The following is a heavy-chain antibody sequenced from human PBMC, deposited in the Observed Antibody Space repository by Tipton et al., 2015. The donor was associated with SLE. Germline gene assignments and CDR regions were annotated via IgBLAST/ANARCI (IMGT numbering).Heavy chain of an antibody. V-gene: IGHV4-34*01. CDR2: IDHTGST. CDR3: AKSGFGRGSFFHH. Sequence: GLVKPSETLSLTCKVSAGSFTGYYWSWVRQSPTKGLEWIGEIDHTGSTNYNPALKSRVTISVDTSKNQFSLRQTSVTAADTAVYYCAKSGFGRGSFFHHWGQGTLVSVSS. CDR1: AGSFTGYY. D-gene: IGHD5-12*01. J-gene: IGHJ1*01.